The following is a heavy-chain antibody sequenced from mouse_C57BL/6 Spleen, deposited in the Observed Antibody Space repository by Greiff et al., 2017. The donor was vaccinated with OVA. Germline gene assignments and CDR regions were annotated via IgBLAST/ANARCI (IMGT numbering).Heavy chain of an antibody. CDR3: ARRGFYYGSSPRAMDY. Sequence: QVQLQQPGAELVKPGASVKLSCKASGYTFTSYWMQWVNQRPGQGLEWIGEIDPSDSYTNYNQKFKGKATLTVDTSSSTAYMQLSSLTSEDSAVYYCARRGFYYGSSPRAMDYWGQGTSVTVSS. CDR2: IDPSDSYT. CDR1: GYTFTSYW. V-gene: IGHV1-50*01. J-gene: IGHJ4*01. D-gene: IGHD1-1*01.